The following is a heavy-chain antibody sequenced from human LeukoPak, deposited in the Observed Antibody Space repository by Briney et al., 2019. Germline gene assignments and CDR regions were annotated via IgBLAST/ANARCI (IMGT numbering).Heavy chain of an antibody. CDR3: ASDMTRQGDY. V-gene: IGHV3-7*01. Sequence: GGSLRLSCEASEFSFSNYWMSWVRQAPGKGLEWVANINQDGGEKYYVDSVKGRFTISRDNARNSLYLQMNSLRAEDTAVYYCASDMTRQGDYWGQGALVTVSS. CDR2: INQDGGEK. CDR1: EFSFSNYW. D-gene: IGHD2-21*02. J-gene: IGHJ4*02.